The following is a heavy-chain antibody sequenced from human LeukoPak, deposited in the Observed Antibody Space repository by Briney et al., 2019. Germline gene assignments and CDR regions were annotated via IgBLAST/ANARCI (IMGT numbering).Heavy chain of an antibody. J-gene: IGHJ6*03. D-gene: IGHD2-15*01. V-gene: IGHV4-59*12. Sequence: SETLSLTCTVSGGSISSYYWSWIRQPPGKELEWIGYIYNSGSTSYNPSLRSRVTISLDTSKNHFSLRLTSLTAADTAVYYCAREGSRRLYMDVWGRGTTITVSS. CDR2: IYNSGST. CDR3: AREGSRRLYMDV. CDR1: GGSISSYY.